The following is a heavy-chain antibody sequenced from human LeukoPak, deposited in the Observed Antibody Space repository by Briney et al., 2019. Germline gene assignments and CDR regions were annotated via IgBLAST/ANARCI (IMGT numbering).Heavy chain of an antibody. J-gene: IGHJ4*01. CDR3: ARELPREVTLDY. CDR2: INTDGSST. Sequence: GGSLRLSCAVSGFTFISYGMQWVRQAPGKGLAWVSRINTDGSSTTYADSVKGRFTISRDNAKNTLYLRMNSLRAEDTAVYYCARELPREVTLDYWGQGTLVTVSS. D-gene: IGHD2-21*02. V-gene: IGHV3-74*01. CDR1: GFTFISYG.